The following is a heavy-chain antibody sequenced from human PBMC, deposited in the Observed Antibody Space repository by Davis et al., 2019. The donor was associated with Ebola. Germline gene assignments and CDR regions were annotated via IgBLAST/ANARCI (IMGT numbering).Heavy chain of an antibody. Sequence: GESLKISCAASGFTFSNAWMSWVRQAPGKGLEWVSYISSSSSTIHYADSVKGRFTTSRDNSKNTLYLQMNSLRAEDTAVYYCARSPLRYFDCWGQGTTVTVSS. CDR2: ISSSSSTI. CDR1: GFTFSNAW. D-gene: IGHD3-9*01. V-gene: IGHV3-48*01. CDR3: ARSPLRYFDC. J-gene: IGHJ4*03.